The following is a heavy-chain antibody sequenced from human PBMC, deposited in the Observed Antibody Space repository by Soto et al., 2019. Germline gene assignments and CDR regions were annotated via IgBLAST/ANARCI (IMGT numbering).Heavy chain of an antibody. CDR3: ARDGGLGPAAEPLGY. CDR1: GFTFRNYD. V-gene: IGHV3-23*01. CDR2: ISGSGTST. J-gene: IGHJ4*02. D-gene: IGHD6-13*01. Sequence: PGGSLRLSCAASGFTFRNYDLSWVRQAPGKGLEWVSGISGSGTSTYYAASVKGRFTISRDNSENTMYLQMGSLRADDTAIYYCARDGGLGPAAEPLGYWGQGTQVTVSS.